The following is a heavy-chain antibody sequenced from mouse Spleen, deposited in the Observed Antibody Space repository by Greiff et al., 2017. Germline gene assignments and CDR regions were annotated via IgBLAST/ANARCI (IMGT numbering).Heavy chain of an antibody. CDR2: IRSKSSNYAT. Sequence: EVQGVESGGGLVQPKGSLKLSCAASGFTFNTYAMHWVRQAPGKGLEWVARIRSKSSNYATYYADSVKDRFTISRDDSQSMLYLQMNNLKTEDTAMYYCVRGGLYYDYDGPFAYWGQGTLVTVSA. J-gene: IGHJ3*01. V-gene: IGHV10-3*01. D-gene: IGHD2-4*01. CDR3: VRGGLYYDYDGPFAY. CDR1: GFTFNTYA.